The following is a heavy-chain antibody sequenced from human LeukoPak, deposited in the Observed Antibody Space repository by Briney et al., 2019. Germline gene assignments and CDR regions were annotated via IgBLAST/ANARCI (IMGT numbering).Heavy chain of an antibody. CDR2: ISGTGGST. CDR3: AKDQRLGELQYTNPPFDY. J-gene: IGHJ4*02. D-gene: IGHD3-16*01. Sequence: GGSLRLSCAASGFTFSSYAMSWVRQAPGKGLEWVSAISGTGGSTYYADSVKGRLTISRDNSKNTLYLQMDSLRAEDTAVYYCAKDQRLGELQYTNPPFDYWGQGTLVTVSS. CDR1: GFTFSSYA. V-gene: IGHV3-23*01.